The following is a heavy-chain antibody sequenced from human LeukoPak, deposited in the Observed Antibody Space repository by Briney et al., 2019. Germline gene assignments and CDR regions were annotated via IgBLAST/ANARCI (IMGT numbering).Heavy chain of an antibody. Sequence: ASVKVSCKASGYTFTSYYMHWVRQAPGQGLEWMGIINPSGGSTSYAQKFQGRVTMTTDTSTSTAYMELRSLRSDDTAVYYCARSPTWSDYYQGLGMDVWGQGTTVTVSS. CDR3: ARSPTWSDYYQGLGMDV. V-gene: IGHV1-46*01. CDR1: GYTFTSYY. CDR2: INPSGGST. J-gene: IGHJ6*02. D-gene: IGHD3-3*01.